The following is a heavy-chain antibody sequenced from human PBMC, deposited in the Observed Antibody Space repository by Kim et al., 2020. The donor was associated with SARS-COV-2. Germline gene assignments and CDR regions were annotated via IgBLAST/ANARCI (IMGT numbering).Heavy chain of an antibody. J-gene: IGHJ6*02. V-gene: IGHV4-59*01. D-gene: IGHD6-13*01. Sequence: LTSRVTISVDTSKNQFSLKLSSVTAADTAVYYCARDGIAAAGTVTYGMDVWGQGTTVTVSS. CDR3: ARDGIAAAGTVTYGMDV.